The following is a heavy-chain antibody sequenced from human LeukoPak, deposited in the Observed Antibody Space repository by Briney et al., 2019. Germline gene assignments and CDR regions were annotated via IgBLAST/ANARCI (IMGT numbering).Heavy chain of an antibody. D-gene: IGHD3-3*01. J-gene: IGHJ5*02. CDR1: GVSISSYY. CDR3: ARQIFGVVSGNWFDP. Sequence: PSETLSLTCTVSGVSISSYYWSWIRQPPGKGLEWIGYIHYSGSTNYNPSLKSRVTISVDTSKNQFSLKLSSVTAADTAVYYCARQIFGVVSGNWFDPWGPGTPVTVSS. V-gene: IGHV4-59*08. CDR2: IHYSGST.